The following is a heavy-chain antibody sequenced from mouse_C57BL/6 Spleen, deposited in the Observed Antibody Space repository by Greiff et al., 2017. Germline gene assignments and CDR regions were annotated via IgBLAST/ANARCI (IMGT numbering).Heavy chain of an antibody. CDR1: GFNIKDDY. V-gene: IGHV14-4*01. D-gene: IGHD1-1*01. CDR2: IDPENGDT. CDR3: TTGDYYYGSSSFDY. J-gene: IGHJ2*01. Sequence: EVQLVESGAELVRPGASVKLSCTASGFNIKDDYMHWVKQRPEQGLEWIGWIDPENGDTEYASKFQGKATITADTSSNTAYLQLSSLTSEDTAVYYCTTGDYYYGSSSFDYWGQGTTLTVSS.